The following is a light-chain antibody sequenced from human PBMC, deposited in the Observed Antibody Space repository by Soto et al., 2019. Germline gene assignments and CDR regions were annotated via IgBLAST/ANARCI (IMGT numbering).Light chain of an antibody. CDR3: HQYAMSP. J-gene: IGKJ2*01. CDR2: TVS. V-gene: IGKV3-20*01. CDR1: QSLRGNF. Sequence: EIVLTQSPGTLSLSPGERATLSCRASQSLRGNFLAWYQQKPGQAPRLLIHTVSNRATGTPDRFSGSGSGTDFTLTISSLEPEDFAVYYCHQYAMSPFGQGTKLEI.